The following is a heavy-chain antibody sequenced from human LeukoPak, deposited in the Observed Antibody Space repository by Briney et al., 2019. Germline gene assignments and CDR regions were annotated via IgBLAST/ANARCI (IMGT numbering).Heavy chain of an antibody. V-gene: IGHV4-59*08. CDR3: ARHEWNQTPFDY. D-gene: IGHD1-14*01. J-gene: IGHJ4*02. Sequence: SETLSLTCTVSGGSISSYYWSWIRQPPGKGLEWIGYIYYSGSTNYNPSLKSRVTISVDTSKNQFSLKLSSVTAADTAVYYCARHEWNQTPFDYWGQGTLVTVSP. CDR1: GGSISSYY. CDR2: IYYSGST.